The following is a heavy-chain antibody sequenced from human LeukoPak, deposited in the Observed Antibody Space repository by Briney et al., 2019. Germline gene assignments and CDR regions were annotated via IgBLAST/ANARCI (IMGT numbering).Heavy chain of an antibody. D-gene: IGHD3-10*01. CDR2: ISYDGSNK. CDR1: GFTFSSYA. Sequence: GGSPRLSCAASGFTFSSYAMHWVRQAPGKGLEWVAVISYDGSNKYYADSVKGRFTISRDNSKNTLYLQMNSLRAEDTAVYYCARDYYGSGSSYSLRYWGQGTLVTVSS. V-gene: IGHV3-30*04. CDR3: ARDYYGSGSSYSLRY. J-gene: IGHJ4*02.